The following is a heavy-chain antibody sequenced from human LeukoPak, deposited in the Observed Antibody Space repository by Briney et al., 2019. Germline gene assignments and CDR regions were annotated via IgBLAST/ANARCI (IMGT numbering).Heavy chain of an antibody. CDR2: ISSDGSST. V-gene: IGHV3-74*01. J-gene: IGHJ4*02. CDR3: ARDVTSYSDC. Sequence: PGGSLRLPFAASGFTFSSYDMSWLRQAPGKGLVWVSRISSDGSSTTYADSVKGRFTISRDNAKNTLYLQMNSLRAEDTAVYYCARDVTSYSDCWGQGTLVTVSS. D-gene: IGHD4-17*01. CDR1: GFTFSSYD.